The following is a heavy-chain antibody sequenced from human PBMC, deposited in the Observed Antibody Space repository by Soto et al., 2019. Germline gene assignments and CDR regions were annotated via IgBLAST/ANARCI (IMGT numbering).Heavy chain of an antibody. V-gene: IGHV3-21*01. D-gene: IGHD2-15*01. CDR1: GFTFSSYS. CDR3: ARDESGYCSGGSCYTHYYYYMDV. J-gene: IGHJ6*03. CDR2: ISSSSSYI. Sequence: VQLVESGGGLVKPGGSLRLSCAASGFTFSSYSMNWVRQAPGKGLEWVSSISSSSSYIYYADSVKGRFTISRDNAKNSLYLQMNSLRAEDTAVYYCARDESGYCSGGSCYTHYYYYMDVWGKGTTVTVSS.